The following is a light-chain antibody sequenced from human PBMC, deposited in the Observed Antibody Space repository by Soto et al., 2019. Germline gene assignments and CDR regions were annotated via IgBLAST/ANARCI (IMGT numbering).Light chain of an antibody. V-gene: IGKV3-15*01. Sequence: EIVMTQSPATLSVSPGERATLSCRASQSVSSNLAWYQQKPGQAPRLLIYGASTRATGIPARFSGSESGTEFSLTISSLQSEDFAVYYCQQYNDWPRMYTFGQGTKLEIK. J-gene: IGKJ2*01. CDR1: QSVSSN. CDR2: GAS. CDR3: QQYNDWPRMYT.